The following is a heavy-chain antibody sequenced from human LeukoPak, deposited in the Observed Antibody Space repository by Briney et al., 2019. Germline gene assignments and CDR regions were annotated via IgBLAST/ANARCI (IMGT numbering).Heavy chain of an antibody. CDR3: APFYSTGSYYVS. D-gene: IGHD3-22*01. V-gene: IGHV1-69*05. CDR2: IMPTFDTA. Sequence: GRSLSVSCTASGGALSSYGFSWVRQAPGQGLEWMGGIMPTFDTANYAQTFQGRVTITMNESTSTSSMELTSLRSEHTAVSSSAPFYSTGSYYVSWGQASLATVSS. CDR1: GGALSSYG. J-gene: IGHJ1*01.